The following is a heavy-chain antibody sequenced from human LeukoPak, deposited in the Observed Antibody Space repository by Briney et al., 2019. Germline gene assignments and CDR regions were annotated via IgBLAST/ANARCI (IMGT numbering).Heavy chain of an antibody. J-gene: IGHJ4*02. V-gene: IGHV3-21*01. CDR2: ISSSSSYI. CDR3: ARDPVTTLTWAWGGGEYYFDY. CDR1: GFTFSSYS. Sequence: GGSLRLSCAASGFTFSSYSMTWVRQAPGKGLEWVSSISSSSSYIYYADSVKGRFTISRDNAKNSLYLQMNSLRAEDTAVYYCARDPVTTLTWAWGGGEYYFDYWGQGTLVTVSS. D-gene: IGHD4-11*01.